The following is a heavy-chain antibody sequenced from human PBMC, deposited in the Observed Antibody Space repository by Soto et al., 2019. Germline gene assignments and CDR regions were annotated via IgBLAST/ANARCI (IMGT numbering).Heavy chain of an antibody. CDR2: FDPEDGET. V-gene: IGHV1-24*01. CDR1: GYTLTELS. D-gene: IGHD2-15*01. J-gene: IGHJ4*02. Sequence: ASVKVSCKVSGYTLTELSMHWVRQAPGKGLEWMGGFDPEDGETIYAQKYQGRVTMTEDTSTDTAYMELSSLRSEDTAVYYCATASRGSAPTFDYWGQGTLVTVSS. CDR3: ATASRGSAPTFDY.